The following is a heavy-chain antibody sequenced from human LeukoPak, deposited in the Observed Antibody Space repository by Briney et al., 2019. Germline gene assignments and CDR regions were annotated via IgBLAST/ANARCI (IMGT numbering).Heavy chain of an antibody. CDR3: ATDYDSSGLGLDY. Sequence: PGRSLRLSCAASGLTFDDYAMHWVRQAPGKGLEWVSGISWNSGSIGYADSVKGRFTISRDNAKNSLYLQMNSLRAEDTALYYCATDYDSSGLGLDYWGQGTLVTVSS. J-gene: IGHJ4*02. CDR1: GLTFDDYA. V-gene: IGHV3-9*01. D-gene: IGHD3-22*01. CDR2: ISWNSGSI.